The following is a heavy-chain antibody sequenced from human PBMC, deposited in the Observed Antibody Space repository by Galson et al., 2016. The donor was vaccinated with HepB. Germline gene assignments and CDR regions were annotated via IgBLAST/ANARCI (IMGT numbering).Heavy chain of an antibody. CDR3: ARDCSSDCFTNIDY. J-gene: IGHJ4*02. CDR2: IIPIFGTA. V-gene: IGHV1-69*13. D-gene: IGHD2-2*01. CDR1: GGSFSSYG. Sequence: SVKVSCKASGGSFSSYGISWVRQAPGQGLEWMGGIIPIFGTANYAQKFQGRVTITADESTSTAYMELSGLRAEDTAVYYCARDCSSDCFTNIDYWGQGTLVSVSS.